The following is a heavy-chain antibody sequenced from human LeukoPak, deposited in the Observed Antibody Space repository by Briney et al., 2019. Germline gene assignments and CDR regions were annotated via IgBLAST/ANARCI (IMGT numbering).Heavy chain of an antibody. D-gene: IGHD6-19*01. J-gene: IGHJ6*03. CDR1: GGSITSSSYY. V-gene: IGHV3-7*01. CDR2: IKQDGSEK. Sequence: ETLSLTCTVSGGSITSSSYYWGWIRQPPGKGLEWVANIKQDGSEKYYVDSVKGRFTISRDNAKNSLYLQMNSLRAEDTAVYYRARGSSGWSYYYYYMDVWGKGTTVTVSS. CDR3: ARGSSGWSYYYYYMDV.